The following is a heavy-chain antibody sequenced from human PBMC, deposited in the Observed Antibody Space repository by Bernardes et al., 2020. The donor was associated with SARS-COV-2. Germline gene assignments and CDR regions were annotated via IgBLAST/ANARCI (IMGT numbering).Heavy chain of an antibody. CDR2: ISGAGLYL. CDR3: ARDVGGTDWRFGFDV. J-gene: IGHJ3*01. D-gene: IGHD3-9*01. V-gene: IGHV3-21*01. CDR1: GFTFSNSL. Sequence: GGSLRLSCVASGFTFSNSLFSWFRQAPGPGLAWVSSISGAGLYLYYGDSVRGRFTTSRDNTRTSVFLQMESLRAEDTAVYYCARDVGGTDWRFGFDVWGPGTMVHVYS.